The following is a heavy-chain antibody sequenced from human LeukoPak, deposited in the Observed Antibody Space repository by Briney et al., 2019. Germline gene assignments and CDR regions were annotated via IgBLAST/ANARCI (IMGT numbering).Heavy chain of an antibody. CDR1: GGSFSGYY. Sequence: SETLSLTCAVYGGSFSGYYRSWIRQPPGKGLEWIGAINHSGSTNYNPSLKSRVTISVDTSKNQFSLKLSSVTAADTAVYYCARGGIVATSNKQNWFDPWGQGTLVTVSS. D-gene: IGHD5-12*01. CDR2: INHSGST. V-gene: IGHV4-34*01. J-gene: IGHJ5*02. CDR3: ARGGIVATSNKQNWFDP.